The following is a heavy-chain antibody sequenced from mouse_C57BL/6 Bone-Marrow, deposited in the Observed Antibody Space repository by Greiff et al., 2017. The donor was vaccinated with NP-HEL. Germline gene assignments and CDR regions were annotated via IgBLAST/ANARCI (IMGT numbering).Heavy chain of an antibody. CDR3: ARSSTVVARPWFAY. D-gene: IGHD1-1*01. V-gene: IGHV1-52*01. Sequence: QVQLQQPGAELVRPGSSVKLSCKASGYTFTSYWMHWVKQRPIQGLEWIGNIDPSDSETHYNQKFKDKATLTVDKSSSTAYMQLSSLTSEDSAVYDCARSSTVVARPWFAYWGQGTLVTVSA. J-gene: IGHJ3*01. CDR2: IDPSDSET. CDR1: GYTFTSYW.